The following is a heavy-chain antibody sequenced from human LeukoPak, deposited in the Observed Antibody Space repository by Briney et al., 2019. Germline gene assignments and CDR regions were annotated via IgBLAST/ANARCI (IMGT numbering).Heavy chain of an antibody. D-gene: IGHD6-13*01. J-gene: IGHJ4*02. V-gene: IGHV3-30*03. Sequence: GGSLRLSCVATGFTFSSYGMHWVRQAPGKGLEWVAVISYDGSNKYYADSVKGRFTISRDNSESTLYLQMSSLRAEDTAVYYCARDIAAAGTVPDYWGQGTLVTVSS. CDR2: ISYDGSNK. CDR1: GFTFSSYG. CDR3: ARDIAAAGTVPDY.